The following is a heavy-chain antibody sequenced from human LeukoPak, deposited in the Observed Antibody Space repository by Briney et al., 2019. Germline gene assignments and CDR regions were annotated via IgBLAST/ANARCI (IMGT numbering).Heavy chain of an antibody. CDR3: ARHYDYVWGSYRTYYFDC. CDR1: GGSFSGYY. CDR2: INHSEST. D-gene: IGHD3-16*02. J-gene: IGHJ4*01. V-gene: IGHV4-34*01. Sequence: SETLSLTCAVYGGSFSGYYWSWIRQPPGKGLEWIGEINHSESTNYNQSLKSRVTISVDTSKNKFYLKLSSVTAADTAVYYCARHYDYVWGSYRTYYFDCWRQGTPVTVSS.